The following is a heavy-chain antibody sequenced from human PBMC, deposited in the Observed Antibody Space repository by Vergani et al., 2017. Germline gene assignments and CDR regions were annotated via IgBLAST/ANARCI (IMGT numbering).Heavy chain of an antibody. Sequence: QLKRQELGEGLVKPSATLSLTCSVSGASIRSSNYYWGWIRQPPGKGLEWIASIYYSGSTYYNPSLKSRVTISVDTSKNQFSLKLSSVTAADTAVYFCARHSTVEWLVKLGWIDPWGQGILVTVSS. CDR1: GASIRSSNYY. CDR2: IYYSGST. J-gene: IGHJ5*02. D-gene: IGHD6-19*01. CDR3: ARHSTVEWLVKLGWIDP. V-gene: IGHV4-39*01.